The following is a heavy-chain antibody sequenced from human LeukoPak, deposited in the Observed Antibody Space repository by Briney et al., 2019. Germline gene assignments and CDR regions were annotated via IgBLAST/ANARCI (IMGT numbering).Heavy chain of an antibody. CDR2: IIPIFGTA. D-gene: IGHD3-22*01. V-gene: IGHV1-69*13. J-gene: IGHJ4*02. CDR3: ARDRYYYDSSRYRGGFDY. CDR1: GGTFSSYA. Sequence: ASVKVSCKASGGTFSSYAISWVRQAPGQGLEWMGGIIPIFGTANYAQKFQGRVTITADESTSTAYMELSSLRSEDTAVYYRARDRYYYDSSRYRGGFDYWGQGTLVTVSS.